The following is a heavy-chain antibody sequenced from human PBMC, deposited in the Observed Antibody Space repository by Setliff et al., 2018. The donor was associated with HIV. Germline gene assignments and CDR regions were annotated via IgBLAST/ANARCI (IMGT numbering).Heavy chain of an antibody. Sequence: PSETLSLTCTVSGGSFSNFFWNWIRQPPGKGLEWIGYINSSGTTNYNPSLKSRVNILIDPSKNHFTLRLSSVTVADTAVYYCARRGRFMGWFDPWGQGSLVTVSS. CDR2: INSSGTT. D-gene: IGHD3-3*01. CDR3: ARRGRFMGWFDP. CDR1: GGSFSNFF. V-gene: IGHV4-4*09. J-gene: IGHJ5*02.